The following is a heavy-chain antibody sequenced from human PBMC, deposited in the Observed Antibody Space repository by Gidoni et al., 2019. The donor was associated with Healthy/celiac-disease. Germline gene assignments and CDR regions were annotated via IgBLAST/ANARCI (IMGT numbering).Heavy chain of an antibody. D-gene: IGHD1-26*01. CDR2: INHSRSP. CDR1: GGSCSGYY. V-gene: IGHV4-34*01. Sequence: QVQLQQWGAGLLTPSETLSLTCAVDGGSCSGYYWSWSRQPPGKGPGWIGEINHSRSPNYNPSLKNRVTISVDTSKNQFSLKLSSVTAADTAVYYCARLSGSYLRYYFDYWGQGTLVTVSS. CDR3: ARLSGSYLRYYFDY. J-gene: IGHJ4*02.